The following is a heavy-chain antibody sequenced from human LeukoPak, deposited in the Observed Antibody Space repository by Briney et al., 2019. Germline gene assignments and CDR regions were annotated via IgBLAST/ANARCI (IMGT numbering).Heavy chain of an antibody. Sequence: ASVKVSCKVSGYTLTELSMHWVRQAPGKGLEWMGGFDPEDGETIYAQKFQGRVTMTEDTSTDTAYMELSSLRSEDTAVHYCATREVGGYDSSGYFFDYWGQGTLVTVSS. CDR1: GYTLTELS. D-gene: IGHD3-22*01. CDR3: ATREVGGYDSSGYFFDY. J-gene: IGHJ4*02. CDR2: FDPEDGET. V-gene: IGHV1-24*01.